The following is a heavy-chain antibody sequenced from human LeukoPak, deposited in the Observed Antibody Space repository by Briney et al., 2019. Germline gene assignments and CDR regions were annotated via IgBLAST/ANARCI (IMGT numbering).Heavy chain of an antibody. Sequence: QTGGSLRLSCAASGFTFSSYAMSWVRQAPGKGLEWVSAISGSGGSTYYADSVKGRFTISRDNSKNTLYLQMNSLRAEDTAVYYCAKDFLPSNYYYYYMDVWGKGTTVTVSS. V-gene: IGHV3-23*01. CDR2: ISGSGGST. CDR1: GFTFSSYA. D-gene: IGHD3-3*01. CDR3: AKDFLPSNYYYYYMDV. J-gene: IGHJ6*03.